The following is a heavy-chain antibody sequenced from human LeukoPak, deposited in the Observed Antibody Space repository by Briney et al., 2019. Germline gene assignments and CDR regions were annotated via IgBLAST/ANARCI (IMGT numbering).Heavy chain of an antibody. Sequence: PGRSLRLSCAASGFTFTNYAMSWVRQAPGKGLEWVSAISGNGGSTYYADSLKGRFTISRDNSKNTLYMKMNSLRDEDTAVYYCAKAQKVLRFLWYYYYMDVWGKGNTVTVSS. J-gene: IGHJ6*03. D-gene: IGHD3-3*01. CDR2: ISGNGGST. V-gene: IGHV3-23*01. CDR1: GFTFTNYA. CDR3: AKAQKVLRFLWYYYYMDV.